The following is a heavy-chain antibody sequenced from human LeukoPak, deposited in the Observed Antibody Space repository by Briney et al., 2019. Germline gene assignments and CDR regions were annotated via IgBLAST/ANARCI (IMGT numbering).Heavy chain of an antibody. CDR3: AKAGSGWSSYYFDY. CDR1: GFTFDDYA. CDR2: ISWNSGSI. J-gene: IGHJ4*02. V-gene: IGHV3-9*03. Sequence: GGSLRLFCAVSGFTFDDYAMHWVRQAPGKGLEWVSGISWNSGSIGYADSVKGRFTISRDNAKNSLYLQMNSLRAEDMALYYCAKAGSGWSSYYFDYWGQGTLVTVSS. D-gene: IGHD6-19*01.